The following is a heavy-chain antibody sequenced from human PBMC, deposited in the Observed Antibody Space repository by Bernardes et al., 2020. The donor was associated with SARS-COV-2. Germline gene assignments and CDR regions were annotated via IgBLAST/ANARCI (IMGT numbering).Heavy chain of an antibody. CDR1: GFTFSSYL. CDR3: ARDVGGTDWRFGFDV. Sequence: GGSLRLSCAASGFTFSSYLFSWFRQAPGKGLEWVSSISGAVLYIYYGDSVRGRFTTSRGNTRKSVFLQMESLRAEDTAVYYCARDVGGTDWRFGFDVWGPGTMVHVSS. V-gene: IGHV3-21*01. D-gene: IGHD3-9*01. J-gene: IGHJ3*01. CDR2: ISGAVLYI.